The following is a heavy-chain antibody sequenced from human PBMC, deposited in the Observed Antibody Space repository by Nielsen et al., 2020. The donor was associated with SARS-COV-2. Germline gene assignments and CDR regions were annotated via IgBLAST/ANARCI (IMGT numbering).Heavy chain of an antibody. CDR1: GFTFGDFA. CDR2: IRSNTFGGTT. Sequence: GESLKISCTGSGFTFGDFAMSWFRQTPGKGLEWVGFIRSNTFGGTTEYAASVKGRFTISRDDSKGIAYLQMNSLKSEDTAVYHCARFPYCGGDCPGSWFDPWGQGTLVTVSS. V-gene: IGHV3-49*03. D-gene: IGHD2-21*02. CDR3: ARFPYCGGDCPGSWFDP. J-gene: IGHJ5*02.